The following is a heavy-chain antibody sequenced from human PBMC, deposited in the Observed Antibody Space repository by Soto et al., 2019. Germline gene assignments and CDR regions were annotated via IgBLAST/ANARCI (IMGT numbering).Heavy chain of an antibody. Sequence: PSETLSLTCTVSGASIRSYYWSWIRQPPGKGLEWIGYIYYSGSTNYNPSLKSRVTISVDTSKNQFSLKLTSVTAADTAVYYCARQGVSYDDYAFDYWGQGTLVTVSS. J-gene: IGHJ4*02. D-gene: IGHD4-17*01. CDR2: IYYSGST. CDR1: GASIRSYY. V-gene: IGHV4-59*08. CDR3: ARQGVSYDDYAFDY.